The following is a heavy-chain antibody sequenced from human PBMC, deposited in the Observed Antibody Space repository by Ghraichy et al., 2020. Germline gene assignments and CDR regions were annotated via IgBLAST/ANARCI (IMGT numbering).Heavy chain of an antibody. J-gene: IGHJ4*02. CDR1: GGSISSSSYY. Sequence: ESLNISCTVSGGSISSSSYYWGWIRQPPGKGLEWIGSIYYSGSTYYNPSLKSRVTISVDTSKNQFSLKLSSVTAADTAVYYCATVQGTTVIDYWGQGTLVTVSS. D-gene: IGHD4-17*01. CDR2: IYYSGST. V-gene: IGHV4-39*01. CDR3: ATVQGTTVIDY.